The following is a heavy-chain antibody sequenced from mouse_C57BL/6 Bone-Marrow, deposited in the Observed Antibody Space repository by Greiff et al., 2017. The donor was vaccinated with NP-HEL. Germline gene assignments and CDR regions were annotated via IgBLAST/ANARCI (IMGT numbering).Heavy chain of an antibody. J-gene: IGHJ4*01. CDR2: INPNNGGT. Sequence: EVQLQQSGPELVKPGASVKISCKASGYTFTDYYMNWVKQSHGKSLEWIGDINPNNGGTSYNQQFKGKATLTVDKSSSTAYMELRSLTSEDSAVYYCASCYDGYFYYAMDYWGQGTSVTVSS. D-gene: IGHD2-3*01. CDR1: GYTFTDYY. V-gene: IGHV1-26*01. CDR3: ASCYDGYFYYAMDY.